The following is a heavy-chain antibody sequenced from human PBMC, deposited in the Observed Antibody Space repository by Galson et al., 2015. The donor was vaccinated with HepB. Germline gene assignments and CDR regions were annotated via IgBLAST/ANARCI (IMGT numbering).Heavy chain of an antibody. Sequence: SLRLSCAASGFTFSSCAMSWLRQAPGKGLEWVSTISGSGDTTYYANSVRGRFTISRDNSKSTLHLQMNSLKVEDTGVYFCMRDEPDIVFRVVTGVDYSMDVWGQGTTVTVSS. J-gene: IGHJ6*02. CDR1: GFTFSSCA. D-gene: IGHD3-3*01. CDR3: MRDEPDIVFRVVTGVDYSMDV. CDR2: ISGSGDTT. V-gene: IGHV3-23*01.